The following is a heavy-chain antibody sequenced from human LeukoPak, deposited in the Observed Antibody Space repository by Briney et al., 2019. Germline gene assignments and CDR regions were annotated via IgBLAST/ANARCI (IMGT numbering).Heavy chain of an antibody. Sequence: SETLSLTCAVYGGSFSGYYWSWIRQPPGKGLEWIGEISHSGSTNYNPSLKSRVTISVDTSKSQFSLKLSSVTAADTAVYYCARDRYYYDSSGSVFDYWGQGTLVTVSS. J-gene: IGHJ4*02. CDR1: GGSFSGYY. V-gene: IGHV4-34*01. CDR2: ISHSGST. CDR3: ARDRYYYDSSGSVFDY. D-gene: IGHD3-22*01.